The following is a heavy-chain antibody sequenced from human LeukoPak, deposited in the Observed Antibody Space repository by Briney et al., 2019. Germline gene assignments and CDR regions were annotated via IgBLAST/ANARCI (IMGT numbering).Heavy chain of an antibody. V-gene: IGHV3-23*01. CDR3: ASPAGSGWYYFDF. CDR2: ISGSGDST. Sequence: GGSLRLSCAASGFTFNKYAMSWVRQAPGKGLEWGSGISGSGDSTYYADSVKGRFTISRDNSKNTLYLQMNSLRAEDTAVYFCASPAGSGWYYFDFWGQGALVTVSS. J-gene: IGHJ4*02. CDR1: GFTFNKYA. D-gene: IGHD6-13*01.